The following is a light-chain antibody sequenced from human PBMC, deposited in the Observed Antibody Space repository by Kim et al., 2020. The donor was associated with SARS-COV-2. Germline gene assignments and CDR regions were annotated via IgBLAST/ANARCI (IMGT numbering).Light chain of an antibody. CDR1: QGIGNY. Sequence: DIQMTQSPSSLSASVGDRVTITCLASQGIGNYLAWIQQKPGKAPKSLIYAASSLQSGVPSKFSGSGSGTFFTLTISSLQPEDCATYYCQQYDLYPLTFGGGTKVDIK. CDR3: QQYDLYPLT. V-gene: IGKV1-16*02. J-gene: IGKJ4*01. CDR2: AAS.